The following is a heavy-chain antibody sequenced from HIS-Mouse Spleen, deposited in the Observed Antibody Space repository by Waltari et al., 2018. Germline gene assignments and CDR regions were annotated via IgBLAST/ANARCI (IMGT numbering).Heavy chain of an antibody. V-gene: IGHV4-39*07. Sequence: QLQLQESGPGLVKPSETLSLTCTVSGGSISSSSYYWGWIRQPPGKGLGWIGSIYYSGNTYYNPSLKSRVTISVETSKNQFSLKLSSVTAADTAVYYCAREIPYSSSWYDWYFDLWGRGTLVTVSS. CDR1: GGSISSSSYY. CDR2: IYYSGNT. D-gene: IGHD6-13*01. CDR3: AREIPYSSSWYDWYFDL. J-gene: IGHJ2*01.